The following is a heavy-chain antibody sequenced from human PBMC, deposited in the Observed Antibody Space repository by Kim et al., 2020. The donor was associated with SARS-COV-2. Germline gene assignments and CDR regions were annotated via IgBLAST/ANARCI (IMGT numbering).Heavy chain of an antibody. D-gene: IGHD2-15*01. CDR2: ISSSSSTI. V-gene: IGHV3-48*04. CDR3: ARDRGGYCSGGSCLTPVAFDI. Sequence: GGSLRLSCAASGFTFSSYSMNWVRQAPGKGLEWVSYISSSSSTIYYADSVKGRFTISRDNAKNSLYLQMNSLRAEDTAVYYCARDRGGYCSGGSCLTPVAFDIWGQGTMVTVSS. CDR1: GFTFSSYS. J-gene: IGHJ3*02.